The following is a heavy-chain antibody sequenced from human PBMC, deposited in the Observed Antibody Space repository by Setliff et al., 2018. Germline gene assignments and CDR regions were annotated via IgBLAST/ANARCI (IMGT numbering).Heavy chain of an antibody. D-gene: IGHD2-2*01. V-gene: IGHV4-39*07. J-gene: IGHJ3*02. CDR1: GDSISGGDYY. Sequence: SETLSLTCTVSGDSISGGDYYWGWIRQPPGKGLEWIWSIYYSGSTYYNPSLKSRVTISVDTSKNQFSLKLNYVTAADTAVYYCARALGYCCRTSCYADAFDIWGQGTMVTVSS. CDR3: ARALGYCCRTSCYADAFDI. CDR2: IYYSGST.